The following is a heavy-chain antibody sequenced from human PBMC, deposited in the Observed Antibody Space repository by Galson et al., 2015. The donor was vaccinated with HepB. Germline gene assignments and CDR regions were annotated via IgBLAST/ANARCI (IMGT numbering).Heavy chain of an antibody. CDR3: AKDRWFSGDSSSGLDS. D-gene: IGHD6-6*01. CDR1: GFTFSSYG. Sequence: SLRLSCAASGFTFSSYGMHWVRQAPGKGLEWVAGIWYDGSNKHYADSVKGRFTISRDISKNTLYLQMNSLRTEDTAVYYCAKDRWFSGDSSSGLDSWGQGTLVTVSS. V-gene: IGHV3-33*06. J-gene: IGHJ4*02. CDR2: IWYDGSNK.